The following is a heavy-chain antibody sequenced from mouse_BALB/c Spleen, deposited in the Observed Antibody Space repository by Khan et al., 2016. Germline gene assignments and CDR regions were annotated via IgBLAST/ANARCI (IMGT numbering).Heavy chain of an antibody. Sequence: EVQLQESGPDLVKPSQSVSLTCTVTGYSITSHYSWHWIRHFPGNKVEWMGYIHYSGSTDFTPSLKSRNSITRDTSKNQFFLQLNSVTTEDTATYYCATGSSGYWYYFDYWGQGTTLTVSS. CDR2: IHYSGST. J-gene: IGHJ2*01. CDR1: GYSITSHYS. CDR3: ATGSSGYWYYFDY. D-gene: IGHD3-1*01. V-gene: IGHV3-1*02.